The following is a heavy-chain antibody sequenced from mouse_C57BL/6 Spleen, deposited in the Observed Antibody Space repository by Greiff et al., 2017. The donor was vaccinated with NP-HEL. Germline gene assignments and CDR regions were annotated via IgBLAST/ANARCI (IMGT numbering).Heavy chain of an antibody. D-gene: IGHD3-3*01. Sequence: QVTLKESGAELVRPGASVTLSCKASGYTFTDYEMHWVKQTPVHGLEWIGAIDPETGGTAYNQKFKGKAILTADKSSSTAYMELRSLTSEDSAVYYCTRKGGLLFDYWGQGTTLTVSS. V-gene: IGHV1-15*01. CDR3: TRKGGLLFDY. CDR2: IDPETGGT. CDR1: GYTFTDYE. J-gene: IGHJ2*01.